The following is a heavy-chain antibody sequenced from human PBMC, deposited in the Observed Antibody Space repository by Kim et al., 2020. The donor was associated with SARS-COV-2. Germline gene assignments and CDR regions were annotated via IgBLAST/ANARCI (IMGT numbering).Heavy chain of an antibody. Sequence: SETLSLTCTVSGGSISSSSYYWGWIRQPPGKGLEWIGSIYYSGSTYYNPSLKSRVTISVDTSKNQFSLKLSSVTAADTAVYYCARVNEAATPRVLWYFDLWGRGTLVTVSS. CDR3: ARVNEAATPRVLWYFDL. CDR1: GGSISSSSYY. CDR2: IYYSGST. J-gene: IGHJ2*01. V-gene: IGHV4-39*07. D-gene: IGHD2-15*01.